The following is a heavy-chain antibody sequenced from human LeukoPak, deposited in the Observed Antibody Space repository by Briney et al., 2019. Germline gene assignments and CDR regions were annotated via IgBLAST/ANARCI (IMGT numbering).Heavy chain of an antibody. J-gene: IGHJ4*02. CDR1: GGSISSGGYS. CDR3: ARGEYYFDY. Sequence: PSETLSLTCAVSGGSISSGGYSWSWIRQPAGKGLEWIGRIYTSGSTNYNPSLKSRVTMSVDTSKNQFSLKLSSVTAADTAVYYCARGEYYFDYWGQGTLVTVSS. V-gene: IGHV4-61*02. CDR2: IYTSGST.